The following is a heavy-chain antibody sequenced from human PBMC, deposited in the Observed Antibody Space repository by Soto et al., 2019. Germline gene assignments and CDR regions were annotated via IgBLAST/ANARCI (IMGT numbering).Heavy chain of an antibody. CDR1: GFTFSSYG. V-gene: IGHV3-33*01. Sequence: QVQLVESGGGVVQPGRSLRLSCAASGFTFSSYGMHWVRQAPGKGLEWVAVIWYDGSNKYYADSVKGRFTISRDNSKNTLYLQMNSLRAEDTAVYYCARAYYYGSGSYYNAGGRADYNFDYWGQGTLVTVSS. D-gene: IGHD3-10*01. CDR3: ARAYYYGSGSYYNAGGRADYNFDY. CDR2: IWYDGSNK. J-gene: IGHJ4*02.